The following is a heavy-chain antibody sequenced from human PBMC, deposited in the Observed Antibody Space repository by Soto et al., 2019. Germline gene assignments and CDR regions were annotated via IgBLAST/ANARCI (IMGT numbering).Heavy chain of an antibody. J-gene: IGHJ4*02. CDR3: ARAPADWPFDY. D-gene: IGHD3-9*01. CDR2: IYYTGNT. Sequence: SETLSLTCTVSGGSMTSYYWSWIRQPPGKGLEWIGFIYYTGNTKYNPSLKSRVTISIDTSKSLFSLKLNSVTAADTAVYYCARAPADWPFDYWGQGSLVTVSS. CDR1: GGSMTSYY. V-gene: IGHV4-59*08.